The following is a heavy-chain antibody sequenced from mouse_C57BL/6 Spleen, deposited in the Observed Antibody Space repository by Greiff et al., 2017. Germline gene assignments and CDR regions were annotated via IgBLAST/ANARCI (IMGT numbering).Heavy chain of an antibody. J-gene: IGHJ3*01. Sequence: DVHLVESGGDLVKPGGSLKLSCAASGFTFSSYGMSWVRQTPDKRLEWVATISSGGSYTYYPDSVKGRFTISRDNAKNTLYLQMRSLKSEDTAMYYCARPWDGFAYWGQGTLVTVSA. D-gene: IGHD4-1*01. V-gene: IGHV5-6*01. CDR3: ARPWDGFAY. CDR1: GFTFSSYG. CDR2: ISSGGSYT.